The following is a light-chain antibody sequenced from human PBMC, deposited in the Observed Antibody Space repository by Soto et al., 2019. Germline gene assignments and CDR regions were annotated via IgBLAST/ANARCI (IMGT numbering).Light chain of an antibody. Sequence: EIVLTQSPGTLALSLGDGATLSCRASQTVNRNYLAWYHQKPAQPPRLLIYGVSNRATGVPDRFSGGGSGTEFTLTIVSLEPDDFGTYYCQQYIGSPRTFGQGTRVEVK. CDR1: QTVNRNY. CDR3: QQYIGSPRT. J-gene: IGKJ1*01. V-gene: IGKV3-20*01. CDR2: GVS.